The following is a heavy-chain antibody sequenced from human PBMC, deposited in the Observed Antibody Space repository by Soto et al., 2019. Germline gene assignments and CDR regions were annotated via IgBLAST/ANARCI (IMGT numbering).Heavy chain of an antibody. J-gene: IGHJ4*02. CDR1: GFTFDHYA. D-gene: IGHD6-13*01. V-gene: IGHV3-23*01. Sequence: GGSLRLSCAASGFTFDHYAMTWVRQAPGKGLEWVSTIGGSGFATYYADSVKGRFTISRDNSKSALYLDMSSLRDEDTAVYFCAKADLASIWYSLFDLWGQGTLVTVSS. CDR2: IGGSGFAT. CDR3: AKADLASIWYSLFDL.